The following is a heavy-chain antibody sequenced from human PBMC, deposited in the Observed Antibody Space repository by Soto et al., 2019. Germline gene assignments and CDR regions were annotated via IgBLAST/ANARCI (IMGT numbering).Heavy chain of an antibody. V-gene: IGHV3-23*01. J-gene: IGHJ5*02. CDR2: ISGSGGST. CDR1: GFTFSSYA. Sequence: GGSLRLSCAASGFTFSSYAMSWVRQAPGKGLEWVSAISGSGGSTYYADSVKGRFTISRDNSKNTLYLQMNSLRAEDTAVYYCAKAGEGDYGDSVDNWFDPWGQGTLVTVSS. D-gene: IGHD4-17*01. CDR3: AKAGEGDYGDSVDNWFDP.